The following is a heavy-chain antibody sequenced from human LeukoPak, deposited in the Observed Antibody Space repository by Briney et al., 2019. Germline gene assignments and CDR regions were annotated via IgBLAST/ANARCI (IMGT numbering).Heavy chain of an antibody. CDR1: GFTFSTYW. CDR3: ARDSSGWGFDY. CDR2: IRSDGSST. D-gene: IGHD6-25*01. Sequence: GGSLRLSCAASGFTFSTYWMHWVRQAPGKGLVWVSGIRSDGSSTIYADSVKGRFTISRDNARNTLYLQVKSLRAEDTAVYYCARDSSGWGFDYWGQGSLVTVSS. J-gene: IGHJ4*02. V-gene: IGHV3-74*01.